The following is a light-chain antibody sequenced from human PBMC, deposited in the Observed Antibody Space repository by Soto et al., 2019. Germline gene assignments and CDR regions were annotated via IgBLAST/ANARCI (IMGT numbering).Light chain of an antibody. CDR1: QGISSY. CDR3: QQYYSYPWT. CDR2: AAS. Sequence: AIRMTQSPSSFSASTGDRVTITCRASQGISSYLAWYQQKPGKAPKLLIYAASTLQSGVPSRFSGSGSGTDFPLTLSCLQSEDFATYYCQQYYSYPWTFGQGTKVEIK. J-gene: IGKJ1*01. V-gene: IGKV1-8*01.